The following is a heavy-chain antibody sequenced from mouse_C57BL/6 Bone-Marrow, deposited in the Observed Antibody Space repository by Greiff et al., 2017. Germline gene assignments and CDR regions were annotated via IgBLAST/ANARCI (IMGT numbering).Heavy chain of an antibody. CDR3: ARGRSLDY. CDR1: GFTFSDYG. Sequence: VQLKESGGGLVKPGGSLKLSCAASGFTFSDYGMHWVRQAPEKGLEWVAYISSGSSTIYYADTVKGRFTISRDNAKNTLFLQMTSLRSEDTAMYYCARGRSLDYWGQGTTLTVSS. CDR2: ISSGSSTI. J-gene: IGHJ2*01. V-gene: IGHV5-17*01.